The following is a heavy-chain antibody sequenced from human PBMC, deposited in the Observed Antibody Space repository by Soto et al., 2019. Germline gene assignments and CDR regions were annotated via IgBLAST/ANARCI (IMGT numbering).Heavy chain of an antibody. Sequence: PSETLSLTCTVSGGSISSYYWSWIRQPAGKGLEWIGRIYTSGSANYNPSLKSRVTMSVDTSKNQFSLKLSSVTAADTAVYYCARDPRVAARLYYFDYWGQGTLVTVSS. CDR1: GGSISSYY. J-gene: IGHJ4*02. CDR3: ARDPRVAARLYYFDY. CDR2: IYTSGSA. D-gene: IGHD3-22*01. V-gene: IGHV4-4*07.